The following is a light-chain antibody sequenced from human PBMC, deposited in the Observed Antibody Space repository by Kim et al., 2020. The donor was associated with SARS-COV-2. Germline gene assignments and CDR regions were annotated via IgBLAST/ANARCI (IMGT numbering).Light chain of an antibody. CDR2: LGS. CDR1: LSLLHSNGYNY. CDR3: MQALQTPLT. Sequence: TASISCRSSLSLLHSNGYNYVDWYVQKPGQSPQLLIYLGSNRASGVPDRFRGSGSGTDFTLKISKVEAEDVGVYFCMQALQTPLTFGGGTKVDIK. J-gene: IGKJ4*01. V-gene: IGKV2-28*01.